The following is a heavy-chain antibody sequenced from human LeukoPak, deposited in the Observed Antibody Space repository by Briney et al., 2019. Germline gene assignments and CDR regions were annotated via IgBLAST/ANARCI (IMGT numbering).Heavy chain of an antibody. CDR2: IKQDGSEK. Sequence: RPGGTLRLSCAASGFTFSSYGMSWVRQAPGKGLEWVANIKQDGSEKYYVDSVKGRFTISRDNAKNSLYLQMNSLRAEDTAVYYCARDGGYSSSWYSIWRTGDWYYFDYWGQGTLVTVSS. D-gene: IGHD6-13*01. CDR1: GFTFSSYG. V-gene: IGHV3-7*01. J-gene: IGHJ4*02. CDR3: ARDGGYSSSWYSIWRTGDWYYFDY.